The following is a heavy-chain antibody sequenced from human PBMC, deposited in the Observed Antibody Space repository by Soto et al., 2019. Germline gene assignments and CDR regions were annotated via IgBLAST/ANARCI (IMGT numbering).Heavy chain of an antibody. CDR3: AKDATAVNGVWDPFDM. CDR2: VGGSDTDK. J-gene: IGHJ3*02. D-gene: IGHD2-8*01. V-gene: IGHV3-23*01. CDR1: GFTFSAYA. Sequence: GGSLRLSCAASGFTFSAYAMRWVRQAPGKGLQWVSGVGGSDTDKHYADSVRGRFTVSRDNSKNTLYLQMNSLRADDTAVYYCAKDATAVNGVWDPFDMWGQGTEVTVSS.